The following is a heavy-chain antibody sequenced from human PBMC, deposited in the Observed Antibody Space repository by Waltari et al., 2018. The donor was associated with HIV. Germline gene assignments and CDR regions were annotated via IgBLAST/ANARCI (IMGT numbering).Heavy chain of an antibody. D-gene: IGHD6-6*01. Sequence: QVQLVQSGAEVKKPGASVKVSCKASGYTFTSYYMHWVRQAPGQGLEWMGIINPSGGSTTYAQRFQCRVTMTRDTSTSTVYMELSSLTSDDTAVYYCARAIPDMYDSSSGFRGMDVWGQGTTVTVFS. CDR1: GYTFTSYY. CDR3: ARAIPDMYDSSSGFRGMDV. V-gene: IGHV1-46*01. CDR2: INPSGGST. J-gene: IGHJ6*02.